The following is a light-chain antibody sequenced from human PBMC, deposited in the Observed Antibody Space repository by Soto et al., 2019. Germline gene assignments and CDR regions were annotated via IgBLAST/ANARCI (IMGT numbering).Light chain of an antibody. CDR1: QSVLYSPNNKNY. J-gene: IGKJ1*01. CDR2: WAS. V-gene: IGKV4-1*01. Sequence: DIVMTQSPDSLAVSLGERATINCKSSQSVLYSPNNKNYLAWFQQKPGQPPKLLFYWASTRESGVPDRFSGGGSGTDFTLTISSLQAEDVAVYYCQQYHTSPWTFGQGTKVEIK. CDR3: QQYHTSPWT.